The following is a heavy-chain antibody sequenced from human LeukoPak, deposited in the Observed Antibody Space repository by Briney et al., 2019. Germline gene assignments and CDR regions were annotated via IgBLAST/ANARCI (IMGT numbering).Heavy chain of an antibody. D-gene: IGHD6-19*01. CDR3: VESQYSSGWLDNYYYYGMDV. J-gene: IGHJ6*02. Sequence: GRSLRLSCAASGFTFSSYGMHWVRQAPGKGLEWVAVISYDGSNKYYADSVKGRFTISRDNSKNTLYLQMNSLRAEDTAVYYCVESQYSSGWLDNYYYYGMDVWGQGTTVTVSS. CDR1: GFTFSSYG. V-gene: IGHV3-30*18. CDR2: ISYDGSNK.